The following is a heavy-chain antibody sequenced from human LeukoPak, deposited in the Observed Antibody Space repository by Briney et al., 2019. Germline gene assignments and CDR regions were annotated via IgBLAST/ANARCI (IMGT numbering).Heavy chain of an antibody. V-gene: IGHV1-2*02. D-gene: IGHD3-16*01. CDR1: GYTFTDYY. CDR2: INPNSGAT. Sequence: ASVKVSCKASGYTFTDYYMHWVRQAPGQGLEWMGWINPNSGATNYAQKFQGRVTLTRDTSISTVYMELSRLTSDDTAVYYCARDGGFDYWGQGTPVTVSS. CDR3: ARDGGFDY. J-gene: IGHJ4*02.